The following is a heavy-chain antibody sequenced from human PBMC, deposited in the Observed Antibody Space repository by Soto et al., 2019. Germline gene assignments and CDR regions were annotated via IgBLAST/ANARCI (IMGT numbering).Heavy chain of an antibody. V-gene: IGHV3-21*01. CDR2: ISSSSSYI. Sequence: EVQLVESGGGLVKPGGSLRLSCAASGFTFSTYTMNWVRQSPGKGLEWVSSISSSSSYIYYADSVMGRFTVSRDNAKNTLFPKMNDLRAEHTAMYYCAGDRIPAALGDDYCDSGGQGTQFTVS. J-gene: IGHJ4*02. CDR3: AGDRIPAALGDDYCDS. D-gene: IGHD2-2*01. CDR1: GFTFSTYT.